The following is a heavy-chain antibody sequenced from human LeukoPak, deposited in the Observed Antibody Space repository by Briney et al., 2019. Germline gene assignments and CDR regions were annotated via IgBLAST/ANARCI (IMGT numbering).Heavy chain of an antibody. V-gene: IGHV3-48*01. J-gene: IGHJ4*02. CDR3: VRDNSRGQSLGVIY. Sequence: PGGSLRLSCAASGFTFSTYNMNWVRQAPGKGLEWISYISADSSTVQYADSVRGRFTTSRDNAKNSLYLQMNSLRAEDTALYYCVRDNSRGQSLGVIYWGQGSLVTVSS. D-gene: IGHD3-22*01. CDR1: GFTFSTYN. CDR2: ISADSSTV.